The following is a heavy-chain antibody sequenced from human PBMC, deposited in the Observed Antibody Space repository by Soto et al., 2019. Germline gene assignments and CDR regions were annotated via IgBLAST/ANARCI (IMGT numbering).Heavy chain of an antibody. Sequence: QVHLEQSGAEVKKPGDSVKVTCKASGYTFTHFYITWVRQAPGQGLEWMGAISPHNFNTNFAQKFQGRVTLTTVTSTNTPYMELRSLTSDDTAVYYCARDEGGYNILTGYYKAHHFDYWGQGVLVTVSS. CDR1: GYTFTHFY. J-gene: IGHJ4*02. V-gene: IGHV1-18*01. CDR3: ARDEGGYNILTGYYKAHHFDY. D-gene: IGHD3-9*01. CDR2: ISPHNFNT.